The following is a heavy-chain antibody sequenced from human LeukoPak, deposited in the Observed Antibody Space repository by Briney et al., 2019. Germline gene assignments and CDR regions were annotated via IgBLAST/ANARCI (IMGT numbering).Heavy chain of an antibody. Sequence: SETLSLTCTVSGGSISSSSYYWGWIRQPPGKGLEWIGSIYYSGSTYYNPSLKSRVTISVDTSKNQFSLKLSSVTAADTAVYYCARRQPYDFWSGYYFDPWGQGTLVTVSS. D-gene: IGHD3-3*01. V-gene: IGHV4-39*01. CDR3: ARRQPYDFWSGYYFDP. CDR2: IYYSGST. J-gene: IGHJ5*02. CDR1: GGSISSSSYY.